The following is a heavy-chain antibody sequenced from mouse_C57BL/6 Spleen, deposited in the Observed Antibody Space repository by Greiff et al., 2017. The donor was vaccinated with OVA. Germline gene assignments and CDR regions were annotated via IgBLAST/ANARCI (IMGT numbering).Heavy chain of an antibody. CDR3: APYYYGSSSWLAY. V-gene: IGHV1-80*01. D-gene: IGHD1-1*01. CDR2: IYPGDGDT. Sequence: QVQLKQSGAELVKPGASVKISCKASGYAFSSYWLNWVKQRHGKGLEWIGQIYPGDGDTNYNGQFKGKATLTADKSSSTAYMPLSSLTSEDASVYFCAPYYYGSSSWLAYWGQGTLVTVSA. CDR1: GYAFSSYW. J-gene: IGHJ3*01.